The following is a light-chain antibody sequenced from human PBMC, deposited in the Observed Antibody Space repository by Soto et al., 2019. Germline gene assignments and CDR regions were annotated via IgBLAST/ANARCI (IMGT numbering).Light chain of an antibody. Sequence: EIVMTQSPATLSVSPGARATLSCRASQSVGSNLAWYQQKPGQAPRLLIYGASTRATGIPGRFSASGSGTEFTLTISSLQSEDFVVYYCQQYDNWPPWTFGQGTKVDIK. CDR1: QSVGSN. J-gene: IGKJ1*01. CDR3: QQYDNWPPWT. V-gene: IGKV3-15*01. CDR2: GAS.